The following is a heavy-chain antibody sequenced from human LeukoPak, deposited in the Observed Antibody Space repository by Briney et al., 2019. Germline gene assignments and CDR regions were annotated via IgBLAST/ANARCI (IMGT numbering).Heavy chain of an antibody. J-gene: IGHJ4*02. CDR2: INPKSGGT. D-gene: IGHD6-19*01. CDR3: ARSPVAGTFDY. V-gene: IGHV1-2*02. Sequence: GASVKVSCKASGYSFTDYYMHWVRQAPGQGLEWMGWINPKSGGTKYAQKFQGRFTMTRDTSISTAYMELSRLRYDDTAVYYCARSPVAGTFDYWGQGTLVTVSS. CDR1: GYSFTDYY.